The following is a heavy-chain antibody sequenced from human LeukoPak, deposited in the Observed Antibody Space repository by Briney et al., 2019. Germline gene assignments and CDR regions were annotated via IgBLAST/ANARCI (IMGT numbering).Heavy chain of an antibody. CDR2: ISYDGSNK. CDR1: GFTFSSYG. Sequence: GGSLRLSCAASGFTFSSYGMHWVRQAPGKGLEWVAVISYDGSNKYYADSVKGRFTISRDNSKNTLYLQMNSLRAEDTAVYYCAMGQSDYYGSGSYLDYWGQGTLVTVSS. D-gene: IGHD3-10*01. CDR3: AMGQSDYYGSGSYLDY. J-gene: IGHJ4*02. V-gene: IGHV3-30*03.